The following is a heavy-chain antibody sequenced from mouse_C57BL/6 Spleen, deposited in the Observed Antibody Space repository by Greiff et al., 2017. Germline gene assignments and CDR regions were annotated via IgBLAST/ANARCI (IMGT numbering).Heavy chain of an antibody. CDR1: GYSFTGYY. J-gene: IGHJ3*01. D-gene: IGHD2-1*01. V-gene: IGHV1-42*01. CDR3: ARLGDYGNPFAY. Sequence: DVKLVESGPELVKPGASVKISCKASGYSFTGYYMNWVKQSPEKSLEWIGEINPSTGGTTYNQKFKAKATLTVDKSSSTAYMQLKSLTSEDSAVYYCARLGDYGNPFAYWGQGTLVTVSA. CDR2: INPSTGGT.